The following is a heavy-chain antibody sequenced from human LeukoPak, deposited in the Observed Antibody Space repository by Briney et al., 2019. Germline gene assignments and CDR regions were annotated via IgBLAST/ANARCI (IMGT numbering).Heavy chain of an antibody. D-gene: IGHD3-22*01. CDR2: VYYSGST. CDR3: ARDNYYEGAFDV. CDR1: GGAVSSGSYY. Sequence: SETLSLTCTVSGGAVSSGSYYGSWIRQPPGKGLEWIGYVYYSGSTDYNPSLKSRVTISLDASKNQFSLKLSPVTAADTAVYYCARDNYYEGAFDVWGQGTMVTVYS. J-gene: IGHJ3*01. V-gene: IGHV4-61*01.